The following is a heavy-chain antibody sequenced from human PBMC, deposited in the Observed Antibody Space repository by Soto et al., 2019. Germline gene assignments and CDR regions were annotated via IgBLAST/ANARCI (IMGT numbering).Heavy chain of an antibody. Sequence: ASVKVSWKASGYTFTSYYMHWVRQAPGQGLEWMGIINPSGGSTSYAQKFQGRVTMTRDTSTSTVYMELSSLRSEDTAVYYCARGYYGSGSYYKEGVGAFDIWGQGTMVTVSS. CDR3: ARGYYGSGSYYKEGVGAFDI. J-gene: IGHJ3*02. D-gene: IGHD3-10*01. CDR2: INPSGGST. V-gene: IGHV1-46*03. CDR1: GYTFTSYY.